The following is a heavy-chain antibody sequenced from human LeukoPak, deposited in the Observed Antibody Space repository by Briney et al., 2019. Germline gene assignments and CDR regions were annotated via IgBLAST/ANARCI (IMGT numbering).Heavy chain of an antibody. D-gene: IGHD6-6*01. J-gene: IGHJ4*02. V-gene: IGHV1-2*02. CDR1: GYTFTGYY. Sequence: VKVSCKASGYTFTGYYMHWVRQAPGQGLEWMGWINPNSGGTNYAQKFQGRVTMTRDASISTAYMELSRPRSDDTAVFYCARCLYSSSSEFDYWGQGTLVTVSS. CDR3: ARCLYSSSSEFDY. CDR2: INPNSGGT.